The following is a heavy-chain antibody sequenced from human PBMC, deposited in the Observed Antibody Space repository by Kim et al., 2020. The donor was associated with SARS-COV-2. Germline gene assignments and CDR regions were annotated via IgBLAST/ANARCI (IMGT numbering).Heavy chain of an antibody. CDR3: ARLDCRSISCFTSEP. V-gene: IGHV4-59*08. CDR1: GGSISNYF. CDR2: IYYSGST. Sequence: SETLSLTCTASGGSISNYFWSWVRQPPGKGLEWFGYIYYSGSTNYNPSPKSRVTISEDTSKNQLSLRLSSVNAADTAVYYCARLDCRSISCFTSEPWG. J-gene: IGHJ5*02. D-gene: IGHD2-2*01.